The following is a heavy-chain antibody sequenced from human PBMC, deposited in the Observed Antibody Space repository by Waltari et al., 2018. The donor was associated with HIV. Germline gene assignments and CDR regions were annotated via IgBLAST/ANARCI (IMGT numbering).Heavy chain of an antibody. Sequence: EVQLEQSGAELKKTGDSLKISCKGSGYTCSNYWIAWVRQMPGKGLEWMGIIYTRDSDTRYSPSFEGQVTISADTSSNTAYLQWNLLKASDTAIYYCARSVGATPENFEYWGQGTLVTISS. J-gene: IGHJ4*02. D-gene: IGHD1-26*01. CDR3: ARSVGATPENFEY. CDR1: GYTCSNYW. CDR2: IYTRDSDT. V-gene: IGHV5-51*03.